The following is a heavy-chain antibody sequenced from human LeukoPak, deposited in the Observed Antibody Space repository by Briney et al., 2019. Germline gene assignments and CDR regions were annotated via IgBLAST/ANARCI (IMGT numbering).Heavy chain of an antibody. D-gene: IGHD3-22*01. CDR2: INHSGST. CDR1: GGSFSGYY. V-gene: IGHV4-34*01. CDR3: ARGSPFRPLYYYDSSGYFQH. Sequence: PSETLSLTCAVYGGSFSGYYWSWIRQPPGKGLEWIGEINHSGSTNYNPSLKSRVTISVDTSKNQFSLKLSSVTAADTAVYYCARGSPFRPLYYYDSSGYFQHWGQGTLVTVSS. J-gene: IGHJ1*01.